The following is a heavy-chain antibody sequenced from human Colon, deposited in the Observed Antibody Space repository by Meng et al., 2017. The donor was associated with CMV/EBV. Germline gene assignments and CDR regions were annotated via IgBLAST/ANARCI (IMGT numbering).Heavy chain of an antibody. CDR3: ARVKCGTTSCSQGLDP. V-gene: IGHV1-2*02. J-gene: IGHJ5*02. D-gene: IGHD1-7*01. CDR2: INPNGGGT. CDR1: GYTFTDYY. Sequence: GYTFTDYYLHWVRQAPGQGLEWMGWINPNGGGTDYAQTFQGRVTMTRDTSTTTAYLEVNRLTSNDTATYYCARVKCGTTSCSQGLDPWGQGTLVTVSS.